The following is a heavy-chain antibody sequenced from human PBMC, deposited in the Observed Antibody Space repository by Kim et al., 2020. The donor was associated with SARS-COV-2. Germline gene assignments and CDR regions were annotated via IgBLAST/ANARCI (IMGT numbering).Heavy chain of an antibody. Sequence: DSVKGRFTISRDNSKNTLYLQVNSRRAEETAVYYCASERNCGGACFAFDYWGQGTLVTVSS. CDR3: ASERNCGGACFAFDY. V-gene: IGHV3-30*01. D-gene: IGHD2-21*02. J-gene: IGHJ4*02.